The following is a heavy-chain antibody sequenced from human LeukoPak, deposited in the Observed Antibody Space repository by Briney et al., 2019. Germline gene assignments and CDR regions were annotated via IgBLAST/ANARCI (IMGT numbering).Heavy chain of an antibody. V-gene: IGHV4-34*01. CDR1: GGSFSGYY. Sequence: ASETLSLTCAVYGGSFSGYYWSWIRQPPGKGLEWIGEINHSGSTNYNPSLKSRVTISVDTSKNQFSLKLSSVTAADTAVYYCARGYFWAIAVAGYYFDYWGQGTLVTVSS. J-gene: IGHJ4*02. CDR3: ARGYFWAIAVAGYYFDY. D-gene: IGHD6-19*01. CDR2: INHSGST.